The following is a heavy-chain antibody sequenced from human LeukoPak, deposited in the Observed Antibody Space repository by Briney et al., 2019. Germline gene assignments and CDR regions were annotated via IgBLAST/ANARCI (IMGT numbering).Heavy chain of an antibody. CDR3: ARVHSSSWPIDY. J-gene: IGHJ4*02. CDR2: ISSSSSYI. D-gene: IGHD6-13*01. CDR1: GFTFSSYS. Sequence: GGSLRLSCAASGFTFSSYSMNWVRQAPGKGLEWVSSISSSSSYIYYADSVKGRFTISRDNAENSLYLQMNSLRAEDTAVYYCARVHSSSWPIDYWGQGTLVTVSS. V-gene: IGHV3-21*01.